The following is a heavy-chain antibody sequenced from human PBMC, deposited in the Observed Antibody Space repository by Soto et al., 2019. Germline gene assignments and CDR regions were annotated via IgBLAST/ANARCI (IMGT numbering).Heavy chain of an antibody. J-gene: IGHJ4*02. D-gene: IGHD5-12*01. CDR2: ISNDENIK. Sequence: PGGSLRLSCVASGFNFGNFGMHWVRQAPGKGLEWLTVISNDENIKQDSVRGRFAIARDNSKNTLYLHLTSLRAEDTAIYYCARGLRGVLAYGGQETLVTVSS. V-gene: IGHV3-33*01. CDR3: ARGLRGVLAY. CDR1: GFNFGNFG.